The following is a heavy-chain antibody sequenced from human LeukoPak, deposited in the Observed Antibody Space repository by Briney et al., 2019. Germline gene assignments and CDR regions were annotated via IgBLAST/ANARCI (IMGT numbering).Heavy chain of an antibody. CDR1: GFTFSNYA. D-gene: IGHD3-22*01. CDR3: ARESKYYYDSSGYWALGDY. Sequence: GGSLRLSCAASGFTFSNYAMHWVRQAPGKGLEWVAIISYDGSNQYYADSVKGRFTISRDNSKNTLYVQMNSLRAEDTAVYYCARESKYYYDSSGYWALGDYWGQGTLVTVSS. V-gene: IGHV3-30-3*01. J-gene: IGHJ4*02. CDR2: ISYDGSNQ.